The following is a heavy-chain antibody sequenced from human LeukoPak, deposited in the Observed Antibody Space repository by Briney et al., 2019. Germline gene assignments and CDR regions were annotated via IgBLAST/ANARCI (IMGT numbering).Heavy chain of an antibody. Sequence: PSETLSLTCTVSAGSISSSSYYWGWIRQPPGKGLEWIGSAFYSGDTYYKSSLKSRVTISVDTSKNQFSLKLSSLTAADTAVYYCGRLRGAMTTVTSDFDYWGQGTLVTVSS. CDR2: AFYSGDT. CDR3: GRLRGAMTTVTSDFDY. CDR1: AGSISSSSYY. J-gene: IGHJ4*02. V-gene: IGHV4-39*01. D-gene: IGHD4-17*01.